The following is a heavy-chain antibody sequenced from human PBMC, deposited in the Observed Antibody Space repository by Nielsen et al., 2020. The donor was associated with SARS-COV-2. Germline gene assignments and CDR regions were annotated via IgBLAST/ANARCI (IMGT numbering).Heavy chain of an antibody. CDR2: ISSSSSYI. V-gene: IGHV3-21*01. CDR1: GFTFSSYS. CDR3: ARGMVRGSVSGMDV. J-gene: IGHJ6*02. Sequence: GGSLRLSCAASGFTFSSYSMNWVRQAPGKGLEWVSSISSSSSYIYYADSVKGRFTISRDNAKNSLYLQINSLRAEDTAVYYCARGMVRGSVSGMDVWGQGTTVTVSS. D-gene: IGHD3-10*01.